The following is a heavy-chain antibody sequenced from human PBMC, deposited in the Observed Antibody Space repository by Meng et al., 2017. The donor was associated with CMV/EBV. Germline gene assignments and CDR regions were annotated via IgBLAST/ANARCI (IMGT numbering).Heavy chain of an antibody. CDR2: ISSSSSYI. Sequence: GESLKISCAASGFTFSSYSMNWVRQAPGKGLEWVSSISSSSSYIYYADSVKGRFTISRDNAKNSLYLQMNSLRAEDTAVYYCARDRVYSGYDFSQLPYYCYYGMDVWGQGTTVTVSS. D-gene: IGHD5-12*01. CDR1: GFTFSSYS. V-gene: IGHV3-21*01. CDR3: ARDRVYSGYDFSQLPYYCYYGMDV. J-gene: IGHJ6*02.